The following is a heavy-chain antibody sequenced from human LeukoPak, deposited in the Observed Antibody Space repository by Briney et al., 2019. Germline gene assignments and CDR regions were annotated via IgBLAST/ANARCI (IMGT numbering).Heavy chain of an antibody. J-gene: IGHJ4*02. D-gene: IGHD2-15*01. CDR1: GFTFSSYA. Sequence: GGSLRLSCAASGFTFSSYAMSWVRQAPGKGLEWVSAISGSGGNTYYADSVKGRFTISRDNSKNTLYLQMNSLRAEDTAVYYCTKGGGVHSHSDWGQGTLVTVSS. V-gene: IGHV3-23*01. CDR2: ISGSGGNT. CDR3: TKGGGVHSHSD.